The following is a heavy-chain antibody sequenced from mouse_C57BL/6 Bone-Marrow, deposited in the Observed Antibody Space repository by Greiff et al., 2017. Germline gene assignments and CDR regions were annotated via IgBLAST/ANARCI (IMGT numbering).Heavy chain of an antibody. J-gene: IGHJ2*01. Sequence: VQLQQPGAELVMPGASVKLSCKASGYTFTSYWMHWVKQRPGPGLEWIGEIDPSASYTNYNQKFKGKSTLTVDKSSSTAYMQLSSLTSEDSAVYYCARTGFDYWGQGTTLPVAS. D-gene: IGHD4-1*01. CDR3: ARTGFDY. CDR2: IDPSASYT. CDR1: GYTFTSYW. V-gene: IGHV1-69*01.